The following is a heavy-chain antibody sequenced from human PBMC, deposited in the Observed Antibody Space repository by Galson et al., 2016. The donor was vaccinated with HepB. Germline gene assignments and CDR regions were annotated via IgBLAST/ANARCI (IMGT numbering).Heavy chain of an antibody. V-gene: IGHV1-2*04. D-gene: IGHD3-3*01. J-gene: IGHJ6*03. CDR1: GYTFTGYY. CDR3: ARDGSRSDFWNTYYLNDYYYMDV. Sequence: SVKVSCKASGYTFTGYYIHWVRQAPGQGLEWMGWINPHSGGTNYAQKFQGWVTMTRDTSISTAYLELGRLRSDDTAVYYCARDGSRSDFWNTYYLNDYYYMDVWGKGTTGTVFS. CDR2: INPHSGGT.